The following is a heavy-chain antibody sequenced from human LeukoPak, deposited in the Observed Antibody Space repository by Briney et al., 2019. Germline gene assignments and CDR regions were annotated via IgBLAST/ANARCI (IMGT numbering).Heavy chain of an antibody. J-gene: IGHJ4*02. CDR1: GGSISSGSYY. CDR3: ARGYYDFWSGYPSFDY. D-gene: IGHD3-3*01. Sequence: SQTLSLTCTVSGGSISSGSYYWSWIRQPAGKGLEWIGRIYTSGSTNYNPSLKGRVTISVDTSKNQFSLKLSSVTAADTAVYYCARGYYDFWSGYPSFDYWGQGTLVTVSS. CDR2: IYTSGST. V-gene: IGHV4-61*02.